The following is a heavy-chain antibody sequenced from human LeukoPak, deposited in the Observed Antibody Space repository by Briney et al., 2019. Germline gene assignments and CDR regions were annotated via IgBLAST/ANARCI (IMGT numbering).Heavy chain of an antibody. CDR2: ISGSGGST. CDR3: ARSDSSGWYNY. Sequence: GGSLRLSCAASGFTFSSYAMSWVRQAPGKGLEWVSAISGSGGSTYYADSVKGRFTISRDNSKNTLYLQMNSLRAEDTAVYYCARSDSSGWYNYWGQGTLVTVSS. J-gene: IGHJ4*02. V-gene: IGHV3-23*01. CDR1: GFTFSSYA. D-gene: IGHD6-19*01.